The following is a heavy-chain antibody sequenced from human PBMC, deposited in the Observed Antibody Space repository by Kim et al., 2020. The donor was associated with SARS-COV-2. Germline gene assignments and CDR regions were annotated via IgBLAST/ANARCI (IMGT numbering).Heavy chain of an antibody. CDR2: TP. V-gene: IGHV4-59*09. J-gene: IGHJ5*02. Sequence: TPNYTPPLKSRVTISVDTSKNQFSLKLSSVTAADTAVYYCARGGSSSWPTWGQGTLVTVSS. CDR3: ARGGSSSWPT. D-gene: IGHD6-13*01.